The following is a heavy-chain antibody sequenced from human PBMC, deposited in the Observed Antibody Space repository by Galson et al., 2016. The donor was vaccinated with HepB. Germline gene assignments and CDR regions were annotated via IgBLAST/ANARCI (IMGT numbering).Heavy chain of an antibody. J-gene: IGHJ6*02. D-gene: IGHD3-3*01. V-gene: IGHV3-23*01. CDR3: AKAVTRNTIFGVVTGKEGAHYGMDV. CDR1: GFTFSSFA. Sequence: SLRLSCAASGFTFSSFAMSWVRQAPGKGLEWVSVIGGSGGSTYYADSVKGRFTISRDNSKSTLYLEMNSLRADDTAIYYCAKAVTRNTIFGVVTGKEGAHYGMDVWGQGTTVTVSS. CDR2: IGGSGGST.